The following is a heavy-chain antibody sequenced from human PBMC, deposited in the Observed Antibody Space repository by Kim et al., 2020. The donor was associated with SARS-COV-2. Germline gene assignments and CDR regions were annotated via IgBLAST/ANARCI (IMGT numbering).Heavy chain of an antibody. V-gene: IGHV1-18*04. CDR3: ARADDILIGSTSDAEYFQH. Sequence: ASVKVSCKASGYTFTSYGISWVRQAPGQGLEWMGWISAYNGNTNYAQKLQGRVTMTTDTSTSTAYMELRSLRSDDTAVYYCARADDILIGSTSDAEYFQHWGQGTLVTVSS. CDR2: ISAYNGNT. J-gene: IGHJ1*01. CDR1: GYTFTSYG. D-gene: IGHD3-9*01.